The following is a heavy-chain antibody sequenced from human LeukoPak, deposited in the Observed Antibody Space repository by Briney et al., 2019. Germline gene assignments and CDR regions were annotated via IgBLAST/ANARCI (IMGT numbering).Heavy chain of an antibody. CDR1: GGSFSGYY. Sequence: SETLSLTCAVYGGSFSGYYWSWIRQPPGKGLEWIGEINHSGSTNYNPSLKSRVTISVDTSKNQFSLKLSSVTAADTAVYYCASRVGQVMAQFDYWGQGTLVTISS. CDR2: INHSGST. V-gene: IGHV4-34*01. D-gene: IGHD3-16*01. J-gene: IGHJ4*02. CDR3: ASRVGQVMAQFDY.